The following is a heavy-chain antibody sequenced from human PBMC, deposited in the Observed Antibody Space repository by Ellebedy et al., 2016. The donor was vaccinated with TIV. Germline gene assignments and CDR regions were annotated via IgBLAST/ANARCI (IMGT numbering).Heavy chain of an antibody. Sequence: GESLKISCAASGFTFSDYYMSWIRQAPGKGLEWVSYIRSGGSTMKYADSANGRFTISRDNADNSLYLQMNSLRADDTAVYYCARDRTGVLDIWGQGTMVTVSS. J-gene: IGHJ3*02. CDR1: GFTFSDYY. V-gene: IGHV3-11*04. CDR3: ARDRTGVLDI. CDR2: IRSGGSTM. D-gene: IGHD3-10*01.